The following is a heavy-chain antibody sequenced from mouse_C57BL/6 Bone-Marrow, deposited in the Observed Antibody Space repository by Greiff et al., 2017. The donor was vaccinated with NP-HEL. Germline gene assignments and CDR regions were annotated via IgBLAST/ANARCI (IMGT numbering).Heavy chain of an antibody. CDR1: GYTFTSYW. CDR2: IHPNSGST. Sequence: QVQLQQPGAELVKPGASVKLSCKASGYTFTSYWMHWVKQRPGQGLEWIGMIHPNSGSTNYNEKFKSKATLTVDKSSSTAYMQLSSLTSEDSAVYDCATYCTYYYAMDYWGQGTSVTVSS. J-gene: IGHJ4*01. CDR3: ATYCTYYYAMDY. D-gene: IGHD2-14*01. V-gene: IGHV1-64*01.